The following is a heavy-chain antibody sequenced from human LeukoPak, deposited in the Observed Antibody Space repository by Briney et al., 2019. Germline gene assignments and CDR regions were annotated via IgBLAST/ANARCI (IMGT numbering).Heavy chain of an antibody. Sequence: GGSLRLSCAASGFTFSDYEINWVRQAPGKGLEWVSCISTSGSTTYYADSVKGRFTISRDNAKNSLFLQMNTLTVEDTAVYYCARGALHIFDYWGQGTPVTVSP. CDR1: GFTFSDYE. V-gene: IGHV3-48*03. CDR2: ISTSGSTT. CDR3: ARGALHIFDY. D-gene: IGHD2-21*01. J-gene: IGHJ4*02.